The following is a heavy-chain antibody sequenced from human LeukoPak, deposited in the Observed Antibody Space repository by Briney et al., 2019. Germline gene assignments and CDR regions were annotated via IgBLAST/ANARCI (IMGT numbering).Heavy chain of an antibody. CDR3: ASLGGYCSSTSCYTADY. D-gene: IGHD2-2*02. CDR1: GGSITSSIDY. V-gene: IGHV4-39*01. Sequence: SETLSLTCTVSGGSITSSIDYWGWVRQPPGKGLEWIATIYYSTSTQYNPSLKSRVTMSVDTSKNQFSLKLSSMTAADTAVYYCASLGGYCSSTSCYTADYWGQGTLVTVSS. J-gene: IGHJ4*02. CDR2: IYYSTST.